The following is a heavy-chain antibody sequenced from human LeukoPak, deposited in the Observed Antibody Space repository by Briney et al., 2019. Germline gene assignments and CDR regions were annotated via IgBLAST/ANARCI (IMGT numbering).Heavy chain of an antibody. CDR2: VSPYNGKT. V-gene: IGHV1-18*01. CDR1: GYTFTSYG. J-gene: IGHJ6*03. Sequence: ASVKVSCEASGYTFTSYGLSWVRQAPGQGLEWMGWVSPYNGKTNYAQKFQGRVTMTTDTATNTAHMELRSLGSDDTAVYYCARGAPSMDVWGKGTTLTVSS. CDR3: ARGAPSMDV.